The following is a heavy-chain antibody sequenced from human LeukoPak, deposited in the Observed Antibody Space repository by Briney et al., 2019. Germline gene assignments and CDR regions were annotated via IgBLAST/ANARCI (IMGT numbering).Heavy chain of an antibody. J-gene: IGHJ4*02. CDR1: GYTLTELS. V-gene: IGHV1-24*01. D-gene: IGHD1-1*01. Sequence: ASVKVSCKVSGYTLTELSMHWVRQAPGKGLEWMGGFDPEDGEIIYAQKFQGRVTMTEDTSTDTAYMELSSLRSEDTAVYYCATFRSNWILDPFDYWGQGTLVTVSS. CDR3: ATFRSNWILDPFDY. CDR2: FDPEDGEI.